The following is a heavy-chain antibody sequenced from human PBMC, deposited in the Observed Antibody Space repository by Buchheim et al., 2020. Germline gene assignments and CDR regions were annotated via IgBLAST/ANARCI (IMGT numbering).Heavy chain of an antibody. CDR2: IRGCGGGS. J-gene: IGHJ4*03. CDR1: GFAFSTYG. D-gene: IGHD1-26*01. CDR3: AKFGGLGATRVGGPFDY. V-gene: IGHV3-23*01. Sequence: EVLLLESGGGLVQPGASLRLSCVTSGFAFSTYGMSRVRQAPGKGLEWVSTIRGCGGGSYHADSGKGLFVISRGDSKSRVYMQMNSLRAEDTAIYYCAKFGGLGATRVGGPFDYFGQGAL.